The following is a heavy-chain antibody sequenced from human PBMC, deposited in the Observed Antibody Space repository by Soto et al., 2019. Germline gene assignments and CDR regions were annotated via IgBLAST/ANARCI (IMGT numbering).Heavy chain of an antibody. J-gene: IGHJ6*02. D-gene: IGHD3-10*01. CDR3: ARDRGAIYYYYGMDV. CDR2: IYYSGST. Sequence: SETLSLTCTVAGGSSIGGGDYWSWIRQHPGKGLEWIGYIYYSGSTYYNPSLKSRVTISVDTSKNQFSLKLSSVTAADTAVYYCARDRGAIYYYYGMDVWGQGTTVTVSS. CDR1: GGSSIGGGDY. V-gene: IGHV4-31*03.